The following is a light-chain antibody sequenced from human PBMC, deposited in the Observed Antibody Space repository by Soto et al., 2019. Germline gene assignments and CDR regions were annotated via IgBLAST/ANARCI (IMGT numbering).Light chain of an antibody. V-gene: IGKV3-20*01. CDR1: QSVSSSF. CDR2: GAS. Sequence: EIVLTQSPGTLSLSPGERATLSCRASQSVSSSFLAWYQQKPGQAPRLLIYGASNRATGIPDRFSGSGSGTDFTLTISRLEPDDFAVYYCQQYGRSPAFGGGTKLEIK. CDR3: QQYGRSPA. J-gene: IGKJ4*01.